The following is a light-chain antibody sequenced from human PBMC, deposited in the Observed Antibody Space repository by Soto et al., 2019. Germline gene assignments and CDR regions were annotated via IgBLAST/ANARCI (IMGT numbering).Light chain of an antibody. V-gene: IGKV3-15*01. CDR1: KSVNSN. J-gene: IGKJ1*01. CDR2: GVS. Sequence: EVVMTQSPATLSVSPGERVTLSCRASKSVNSNLAWYQQKPGQPPRLLISGVSTRATGIPARFSGSESGTEFTLTISSLQSEDFAVYFCQQYSERWTFGHGTKVEIK. CDR3: QQYSERWT.